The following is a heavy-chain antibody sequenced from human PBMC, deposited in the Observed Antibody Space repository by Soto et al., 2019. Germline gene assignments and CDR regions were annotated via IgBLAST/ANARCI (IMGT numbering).Heavy chain of an antibody. J-gene: IGHJ4*02. Sequence: GESLKIPCQGSGYSFAGYWITWVRQKPGKGLEWMGRIDPSDSQTYYSPSFRGHVTISVTKSIATVFLQWSSLRASDTAMYYCARQIYDSDTGPNFQYYFDSWGQGTPVTVSS. CDR3: ARQIYDSDTGPNFQYYFDS. CDR1: GYSFAGYW. V-gene: IGHV5-10-1*01. D-gene: IGHD3-22*01. CDR2: IDPSDSQT.